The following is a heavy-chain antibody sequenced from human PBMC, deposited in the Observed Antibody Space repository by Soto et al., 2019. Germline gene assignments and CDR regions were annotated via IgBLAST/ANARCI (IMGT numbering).Heavy chain of an antibody. Sequence: QVQLQESGPGLVKPSQTLSLTCTVSGVSIARGGFYWAWIRHYPGLGLVWIGSMYSSGTTYYNPSLTSRITMSLDTSKNQFSLELSSVTAADTAIYYCARDRGSVSGYDYMSWGRGTLVTVSS. CDR2: MYSSGTT. CDR3: ARDRGSVSGYDYMS. V-gene: IGHV4-31*03. CDR1: GVSIARGGFY. D-gene: IGHD5-12*01. J-gene: IGHJ5*01.